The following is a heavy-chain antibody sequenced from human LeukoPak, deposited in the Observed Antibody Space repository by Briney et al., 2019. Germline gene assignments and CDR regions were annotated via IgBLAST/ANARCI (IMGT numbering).Heavy chain of an antibody. CDR1: GFTFSSYW. CDR2: INGDGSST. Sequence: GGSLRLSCAASGFTFSSYWMHWVRQAPGKGLVWVSRINGDGSSTSYADSVKGRFTISRDNAKNTLYLQMNSLRAEDTAVYYCARDRYYYDSSGYYYCWGQGTLVTVSS. J-gene: IGHJ4*02. V-gene: IGHV3-74*01. D-gene: IGHD3-22*01. CDR3: ARDRYYYDSSGYYYC.